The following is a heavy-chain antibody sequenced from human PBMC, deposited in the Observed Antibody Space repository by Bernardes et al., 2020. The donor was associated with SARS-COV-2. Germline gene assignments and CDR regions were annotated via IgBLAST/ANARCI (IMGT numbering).Heavy chain of an antibody. J-gene: IGHJ3*02. CDR1: GGSISSGGYY. V-gene: IGHV4-31*03. CDR2: IYYSGST. Sequence: SETLSLTCTVSGGSISSGGYYWSWIRQHPGKGLEWIGYIYYSGSTYYNPSLKSRVIISVDTSKNQFSLKLSSVTAADTAVYYCARDRGITIFGVVILDAFDIWGQGTMVTVSS. D-gene: IGHD3-3*01. CDR3: ARDRGITIFGVVILDAFDI.